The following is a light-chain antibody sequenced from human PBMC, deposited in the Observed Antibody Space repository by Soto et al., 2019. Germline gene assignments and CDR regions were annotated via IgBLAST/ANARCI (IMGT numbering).Light chain of an antibody. CDR2: DVS. CDR3: NSYTSSSTYV. J-gene: IGLJ1*01. Sequence: QSVLTQPASVSGFPGQWITIPCTGTSSDVGGYNYVSWYQQHPGKAPKLMIYDVSNRPSGVSNRFSGSKSGNTASLTISGLQAEDEADYYCNSYTSSSTYVFGTGTKVTVL. V-gene: IGLV2-14*01. CDR1: SSDVGGYNY.